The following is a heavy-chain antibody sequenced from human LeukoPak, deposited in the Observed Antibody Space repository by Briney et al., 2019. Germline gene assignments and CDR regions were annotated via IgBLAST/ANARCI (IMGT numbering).Heavy chain of an antibody. J-gene: IGHJ4*02. Sequence: PGGSLRLSCAASGFTLSDYYMTWIRQAPGKGLEWVSYIRSSGSAIYYADSVKGRFTISRDNAKNSLYLQMNSLRAEDTAVYYCARSRVAAFTYFDYWGQGTLVTVSS. CDR3: ARSRVAAFTYFDY. D-gene: IGHD2-15*01. CDR1: GFTLSDYY. V-gene: IGHV3-11*01. CDR2: IRSSGSAI.